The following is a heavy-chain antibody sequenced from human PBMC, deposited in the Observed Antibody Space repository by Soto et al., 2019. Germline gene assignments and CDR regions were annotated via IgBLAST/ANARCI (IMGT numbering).Heavy chain of an antibody. D-gene: IGHD6-19*01. CDR2: ISGSGGGA. Sequence: PGGSLRLSCAVSGFTFSNYAMNWVRQAPGKGLEWVSVISGSGGGAYYADSVQGRFTISRDNSKNTLYPQMNSLRAEDTAIYYCVREGSGWYSRGSFDFWGRGKMVTVSS. CDR3: VREGSGWYSRGSFDF. J-gene: IGHJ3*01. CDR1: GFTFSNYA. V-gene: IGHV3-23*01.